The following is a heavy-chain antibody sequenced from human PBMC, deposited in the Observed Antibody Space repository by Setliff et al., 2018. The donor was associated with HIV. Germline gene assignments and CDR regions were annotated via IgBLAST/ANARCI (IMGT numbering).Heavy chain of an antibody. Sequence: SETQSLTCAASGNSISADSYWGWIRQPPGNRLEYIGNIHYGGTTYYNPSLKSRVTISVDTSKNQFSLKLSSVTAADTAVYYCAGEAWTSYRSSSGYYYYYMDVWGKGTTVTVSS. CDR2: IHYGGTT. CDR1: GNSISADSY. V-gene: IGHV4-38-2*01. J-gene: IGHJ6*03. CDR3: AGEAWTSYRSSSGYYYYYMDV. D-gene: IGHD6-6*01.